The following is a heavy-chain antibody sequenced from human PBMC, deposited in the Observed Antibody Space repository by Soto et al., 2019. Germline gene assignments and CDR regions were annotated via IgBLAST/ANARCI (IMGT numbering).Heavy chain of an antibody. CDR3: VRVSVVAARPERYFDY. Sequence: PSETLSLTCSVSGGSMSPYYWSWIRQSPGKGLEWIGFIYYDGRTDYSPSLKSRVTIGLDTSKSQFSLTLTSVTTADTAVYFCVRVSVVAARPERYFDYWGQGSLVTVSS. V-gene: IGHV4-59*01. J-gene: IGHJ4*02. D-gene: IGHD6-6*01. CDR2: IYYDGRT. CDR1: GGSMSPYY.